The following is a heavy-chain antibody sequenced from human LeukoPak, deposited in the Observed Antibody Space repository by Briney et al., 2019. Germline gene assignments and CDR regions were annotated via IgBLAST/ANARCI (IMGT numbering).Heavy chain of an antibody. CDR1: GFTFCNYW. V-gene: IGHV3-74*01. Sequence: GGSLRLSCAAPGFTFCNYWMYWVRQAPGKGLVWVSRINNDASTTTYADSVKGRFSISRDNAKTTLYLQMNSLRAEDTAVYYCARGYCSSTTCYNAFDIWGQGTMVTVSS. CDR3: ARGYCSSTTCYNAFDI. CDR2: INNDASTT. D-gene: IGHD2-2*02. J-gene: IGHJ3*02.